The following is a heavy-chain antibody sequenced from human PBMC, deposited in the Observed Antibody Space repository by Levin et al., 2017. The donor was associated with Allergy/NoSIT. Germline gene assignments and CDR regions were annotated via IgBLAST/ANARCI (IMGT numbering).Heavy chain of an antibody. CDR2: ITHSGRT. CDR1: GGSISIFY. V-gene: IGHV4-59*01. J-gene: IGHJ3*01. Sequence: PSETLSLTCTVSGGSISIFYWSLIRQPPGKGLEWIGDITHSGRTKHNPSPKSGLTISLDTSKNQFSLKLTSATAADTAVYYCARDTGGFAFDLWGQGTLVTVSS. CDR3: ARDTGGFAFDL. D-gene: IGHD1-1*01.